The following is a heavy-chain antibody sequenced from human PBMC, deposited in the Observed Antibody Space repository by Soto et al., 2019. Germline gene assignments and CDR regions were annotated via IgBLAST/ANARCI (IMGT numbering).Heavy chain of an antibody. CDR1: GYSFNDYW. CDR2: VYPGDSDT. J-gene: IGHJ4*02. V-gene: IGHV5-51*01. CDR3: VKGIQPPDF. Sequence: PGESLKISCKASGYSFNDYWIGWVRQMTGKGLEWMGIVYPGDSDTRYSPSFQGQVTISADKSITTAYLQWSSLKASGTAIYYCVKGIQPPDFWGQGTQVTVSS. D-gene: IGHD5-18*01.